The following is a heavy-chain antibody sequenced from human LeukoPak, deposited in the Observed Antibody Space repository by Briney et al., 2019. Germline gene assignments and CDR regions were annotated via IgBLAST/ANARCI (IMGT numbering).Heavy chain of an antibody. V-gene: IGHV1-58*02. CDR2: IVVGSGDT. J-gene: IGHJ3*02. CDR1: GFTSTTST. CDR3: AADQPRYPDAFDI. D-gene: IGHD1-1*01. Sequence: TSVKVSCKSSGFTSTTSTMQWVRQARGQRLEWVGWIVVGSGDTNYAEKFQERVTITTDMSTSTVYMELSSLRSDYTAVYYCAADQPRYPDAFDIWGQGTMVTVSS.